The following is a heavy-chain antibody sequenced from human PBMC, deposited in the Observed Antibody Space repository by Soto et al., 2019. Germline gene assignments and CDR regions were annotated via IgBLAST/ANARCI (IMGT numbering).Heavy chain of an antibody. CDR3: ASAFWSGYYRYYYGMDV. Sequence: QVQLVQSGAEVKKPGSSVKVSCKASGGTFSSYAISWVRQAPGQGLEWMGGIIPIFGTANYAQKFQGRVTITADESTSTAYMELSSLRSEDTAVYYCASAFWSGYYRYYYGMDVWGQGPTVTVSS. CDR2: IIPIFGTA. J-gene: IGHJ6*02. CDR1: GGTFSSYA. V-gene: IGHV1-69*01. D-gene: IGHD3-3*01.